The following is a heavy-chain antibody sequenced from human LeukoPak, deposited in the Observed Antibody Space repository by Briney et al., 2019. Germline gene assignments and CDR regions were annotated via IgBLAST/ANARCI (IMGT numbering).Heavy chain of an antibody. Sequence: ASVKVSCKVSGYTLTELSMHWVRQAPGKGLEWMGGFDPEDGETIHAQKFQGRVTMTEDTSTDTAYMELSSLRSEDTAVYYCATSKGRGMYYFDYWGQGTLVTVSS. V-gene: IGHV1-24*01. J-gene: IGHJ4*02. D-gene: IGHD2-2*01. CDR2: FDPEDGET. CDR1: GYTLTELS. CDR3: ATSKGRGMYYFDY.